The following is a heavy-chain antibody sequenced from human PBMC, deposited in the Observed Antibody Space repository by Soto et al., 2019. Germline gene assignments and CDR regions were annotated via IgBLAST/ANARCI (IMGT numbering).Heavy chain of an antibody. D-gene: IGHD6-13*01. J-gene: IGHJ3*02. Sequence: SETLSLTCTVSGGSISSGGYYWSWIRQHPGKGLEWIGYIYYSGSTYYNPSLKSRVTISVDTSKNQFSLKLSSVTAADTAVYYCAGYRSRMNDAFDIWGQGTMVTVSS. CDR3: AGYRSRMNDAFDI. V-gene: IGHV4-31*03. CDR1: GGSISSGGYY. CDR2: IYYSGST.